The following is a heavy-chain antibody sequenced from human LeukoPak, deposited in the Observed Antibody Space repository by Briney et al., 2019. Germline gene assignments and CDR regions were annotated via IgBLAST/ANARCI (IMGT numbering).Heavy chain of an antibody. CDR2: IYPGDSDT. V-gene: IGHV5-51*01. CDR3: ARHGTSNYYDSALAN. D-gene: IGHD3-10*01. J-gene: IGHJ4*02. Sequence: GGSLRLSCAASGFTFSSYAMSWVRQMPGKGLEWMGIIYPGDSDTRYSPSFQGQVTISADKSISTAYLQWSSLKASDTAMYYCARHGTSNYYDSALANWGQGTLVTVSS. CDR1: GFTFSSYA.